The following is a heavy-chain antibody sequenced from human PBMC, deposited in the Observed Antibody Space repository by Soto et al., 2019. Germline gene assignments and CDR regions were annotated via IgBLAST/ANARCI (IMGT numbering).Heavy chain of an antibody. CDR3: APSRGGNYLYYYYGMDV. V-gene: IGHV4-38-2*01. Sequence: SETLSLTCAVSGYSISSGYYWGWIRQPPGKGLEWIGSIYHSGSTYYNPSLKSRVTISVDTSKNQFSLKLSSVTAADTAVYYCAPSRGGNYLYYYYGMDVWGQGTTVTVSS. D-gene: IGHD1-7*01. J-gene: IGHJ6*02. CDR1: GYSISSGYY. CDR2: IYHSGST.